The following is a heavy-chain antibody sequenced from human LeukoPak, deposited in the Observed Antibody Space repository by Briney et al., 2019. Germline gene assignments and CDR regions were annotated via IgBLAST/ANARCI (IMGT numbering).Heavy chain of an antibody. V-gene: IGHV3-21*01. Sequence: GGSLRLSCAASGFTSSSYSMNWVRQAPGKGLEWVSSISSSSSYIYYANSVKGRFTISRDNAKSSLYLQMNSLRAEDTAVYYCARDGFTTYYDILTGYYHWFDPWGQGTLVTVSS. CDR1: GFTSSSYS. D-gene: IGHD3-9*01. CDR3: ARDGFTTYYDILTGYYHWFDP. J-gene: IGHJ5*02. CDR2: ISSSSSYI.